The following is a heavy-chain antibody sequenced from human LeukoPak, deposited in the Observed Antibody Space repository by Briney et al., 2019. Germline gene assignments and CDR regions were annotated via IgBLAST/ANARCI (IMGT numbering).Heavy chain of an antibody. CDR1: GYAFTNYF. Sequence: ASVKVSCKASGYAFTNYFIYWVRMPPGPGLGRMGRINPNNDGPEYGQNFQGRGTMTRYTSISTVYMEVYSLTSDDTAVYYCARDLSSTANWELDFWGQGILVTVSS. J-gene: IGHJ4*02. V-gene: IGHV1-2*06. CDR2: INPNNDGP. CDR3: ARDLSSTANWELDF. D-gene: IGHD7-27*01.